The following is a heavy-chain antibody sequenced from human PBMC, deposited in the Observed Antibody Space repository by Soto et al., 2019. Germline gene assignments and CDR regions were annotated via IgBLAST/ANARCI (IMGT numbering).Heavy chain of an antibody. CDR3: ARYIRGPTVFYFDF. CDR1: GFTFSSYA. D-gene: IGHD5-18*01. Sequence: GGSLRLSCAASGFTFSSYAMTWVRQAPGKGLEWVSVITYNGDNTYYADSVKSRFTISRDNSKDTLHLQMNSLRAEDTAVYYCARYIRGPTVFYFDFWGPGVLVTVSS. J-gene: IGHJ4*02. V-gene: IGHV3-23*01. CDR2: ITYNGDNT.